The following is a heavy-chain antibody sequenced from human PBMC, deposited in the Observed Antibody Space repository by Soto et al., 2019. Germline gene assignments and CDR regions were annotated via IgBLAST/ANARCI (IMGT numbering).Heavy chain of an antibody. J-gene: IGHJ6*02. D-gene: IGHD6-19*01. Sequence: SVKVSCKASGGTFSSYTISWVRQAPGQGLEWMGRIIPILGIANYAQKFQGRVTITADKSTSTAYLELSSLRSEDTAVYYCVRVRIAVAGQKDYYYGMDVWGQGTTVTVSS. CDR1: GGTFSSYT. CDR2: IIPILGIA. CDR3: VRVRIAVAGQKDYYYGMDV. V-gene: IGHV1-69*02.